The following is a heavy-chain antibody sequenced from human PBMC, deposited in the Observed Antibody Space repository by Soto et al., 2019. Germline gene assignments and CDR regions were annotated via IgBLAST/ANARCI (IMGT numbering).Heavy chain of an antibody. CDR2: IYPDDSDT. Sequence: EVQLVQSGAEVMKPGESLKISCKGSGYSFTRYWIAWVRQMPGKGLEWMGMIYPDDSDTRYSPSFQGQVTISADKSNSHASLQWGSLKASDTAMYYCARFGEYTYGSFLGWFDPWGQGTLVTVSS. D-gene: IGHD5-18*01. CDR1: GYSFTRYW. V-gene: IGHV5-51*01. CDR3: ARFGEYTYGSFLGWFDP. J-gene: IGHJ5*02.